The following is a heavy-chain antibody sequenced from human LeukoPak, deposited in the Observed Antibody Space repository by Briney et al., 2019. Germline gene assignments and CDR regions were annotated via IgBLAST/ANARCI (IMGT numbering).Heavy chain of an antibody. CDR3: TRGPSDN. Sequence: GGSLRLSCAASGFTFSSYEMNWVRQAPRKGLEWLSYMSSGGSAIFYADSVKGRFTISRDNAKNSLYLQMNSLRAEDTALYYCTRGPSDNWGQGTLVTVSS. CDR2: MSSGGSAI. CDR1: GFTFSSYE. J-gene: IGHJ4*02. V-gene: IGHV3-48*03.